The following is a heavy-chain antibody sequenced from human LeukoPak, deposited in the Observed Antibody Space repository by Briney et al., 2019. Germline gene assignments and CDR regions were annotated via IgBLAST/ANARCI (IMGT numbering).Heavy chain of an antibody. J-gene: IGHJ6*02. CDR3: AKGTRGYSGYGPPRSYYGMDV. V-gene: IGHV3-30*18. CDR1: GFTFSSYG. D-gene: IGHD5-12*01. CDR2: ISYDGSNK. Sequence: GRSLRLSCAASGFTFSSYGMHWVRQAPGKGLEWVAVISYDGSNKYYADSVKGRFTISRDNSKNTLYLQMNSLRAEDTAVYYCAKGTRGYSGYGPPRSYYGMDVWGQGTTVTVSS.